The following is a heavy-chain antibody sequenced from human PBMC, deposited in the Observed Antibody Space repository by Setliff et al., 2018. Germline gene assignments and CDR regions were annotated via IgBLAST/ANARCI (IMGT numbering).Heavy chain of an antibody. CDR3: AREFPYVDTGAYYFDY. Sequence: SVKVSCKVSGGAFTSHGVSWVRQAPGQGLEWMGGIIPLSDITSYAQTLQGRVTITADKSTNTVNMELSSLRSEDTAVYYCAREFPYVDTGAYYFDYWGQGTLVTVS. D-gene: IGHD5-18*01. CDR2: IIPLSDIT. CDR1: GGAFTSHG. V-gene: IGHV1-69*10. J-gene: IGHJ4*02.